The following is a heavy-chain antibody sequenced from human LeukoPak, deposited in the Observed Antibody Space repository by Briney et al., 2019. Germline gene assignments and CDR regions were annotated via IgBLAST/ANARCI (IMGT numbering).Heavy chain of an antibody. CDR3: ALDIVVVVAATRNWFDP. D-gene: IGHD2-15*01. CDR2: IVVGSGNT. J-gene: IGHJ5*02. V-gene: IGHV1-58*01. Sequence: ASVKVSCKASGFTFTSSAVQWVRQARGQRLEWIGWIVVGSGNTNYAQKFQERVTITRDMSTSTAHMELSSLRSEDTAVYYCALDIVVVVAATRNWFDPWGQGTLVTVSS. CDR1: GFTFTSSA.